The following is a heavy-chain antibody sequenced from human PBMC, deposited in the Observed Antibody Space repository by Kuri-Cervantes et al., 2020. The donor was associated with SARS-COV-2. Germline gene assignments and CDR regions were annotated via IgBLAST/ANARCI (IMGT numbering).Heavy chain of an antibody. CDR1: GYPFPSYG. CDR2: ISAYTGNT. D-gene: IGHD6-19*01. V-gene: IGHV1-18*01. Sequence: ASVKVSCKASGYPFPSYGISWVRQAPGQGLEWMGWISAYTGNTNYAQKLQGRVTMTTDTSTSTAYTELRSLRSDDTAVYYCAREQGPQWPLPFDPWGQGTLVTVSS. CDR3: AREQGPQWPLPFDP. J-gene: IGHJ5*02.